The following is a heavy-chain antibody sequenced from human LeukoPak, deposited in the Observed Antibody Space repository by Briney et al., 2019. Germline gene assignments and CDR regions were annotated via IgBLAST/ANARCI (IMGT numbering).Heavy chain of an antibody. J-gene: IGHJ4*02. CDR3: ATYYYDSSGYYSSNY. CDR2: IKQDGSEK. D-gene: IGHD3-22*01. CDR1: GFTFSSYG. V-gene: IGHV3-7*01. Sequence: PGGSLRLSCAASGFTFSSYGMSWVRQAPGKGLEWVANIKQDGSEKYYVDSVKGRFTISRDNAKNSLYLQMNSLRAEDTAVYYCATYYYDSSGYYSSNYWGQGTLVTVSS.